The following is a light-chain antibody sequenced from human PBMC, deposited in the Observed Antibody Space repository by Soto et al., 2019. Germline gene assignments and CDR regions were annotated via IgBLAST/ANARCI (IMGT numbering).Light chain of an antibody. CDR3: QQYGSSPGT. CDR1: QSVSAGY. Sequence: EIVLTQSAGTLSLCPGERATLSCRASQSVSAGYLAWYQQKPGQAPRLLVYGASRRATGIADRFSGSGSGTDFTLTISRLEPEDFAVYYCQQYGSSPGTFGPGTKVDIK. J-gene: IGKJ3*01. CDR2: GAS. V-gene: IGKV3-20*01.